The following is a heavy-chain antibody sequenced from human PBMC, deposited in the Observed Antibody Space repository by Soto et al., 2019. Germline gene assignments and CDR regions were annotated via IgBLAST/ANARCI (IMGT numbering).Heavy chain of an antibody. J-gene: IGHJ6*03. CDR1: GGSISGYY. D-gene: IGHD2-8*02. Sequence: QVQLQESGPGLVKPSEPLSLTCTVSGGSISGYYWSWIRQPPGKGLEWIGYIYYSGTTNYDPSLKSRVTMSVDTSKNQFSLKLSSVTAADTAVYYCARLTGGTYLSFYYYIGVWGKGTTVTVSS. V-gene: IGHV4-59*01. CDR3: ARLTGGTYLSFYYYIGV. CDR2: IYYSGTT.